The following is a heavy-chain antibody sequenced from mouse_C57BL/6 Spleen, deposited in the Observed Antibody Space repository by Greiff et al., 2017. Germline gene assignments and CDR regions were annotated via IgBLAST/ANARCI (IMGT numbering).Heavy chain of an antibody. Sequence: EVQLQQSGAELVRPGASVKLSCTASGFNIKDDYMHWVKQRPEQGLEWIGWIDPENGDTEYASKFQGKATITADTSSNTAYLQLSSLTSEDTAVYYCTIYYYGSSRYAMDYWGQGTSVTVSS. CDR1: GFNIKDDY. V-gene: IGHV14-4*01. CDR3: TIYYYGSSRYAMDY. D-gene: IGHD1-1*01. J-gene: IGHJ4*01. CDR2: IDPENGDT.